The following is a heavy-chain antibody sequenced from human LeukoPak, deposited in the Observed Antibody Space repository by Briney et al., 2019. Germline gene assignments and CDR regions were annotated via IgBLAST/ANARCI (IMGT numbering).Heavy chain of an antibody. CDR2: INHSGST. V-gene: IGHV4-34*01. CDR1: GGSFSGYY. J-gene: IGHJ4*02. D-gene: IGHD2-15*01. Sequence: SETLSLTCDVYGGSFSGYYWSWIRQPPGKGLEWIGEINHSGSTNYSPSLKSRVTISVDTSKNQFSLKLNSVTAADTAVYYCARAVGYCSGGSCSLDYWGQGTLVTVSS. CDR3: ARAVGYCSGGSCSLDY.